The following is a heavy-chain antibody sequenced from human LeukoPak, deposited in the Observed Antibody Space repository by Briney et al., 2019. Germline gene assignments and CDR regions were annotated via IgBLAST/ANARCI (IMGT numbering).Heavy chain of an antibody. Sequence: GGSLRLSCAASGLTFDEYTLHWVRQAPGKGLEWVSLISRDGGSTYYADSVKGRFTISRDNSKNSLYLQMNSLRTEDTALYYCTKDRYCTTPTCPLDYWGQGTLVTVSS. J-gene: IGHJ4*02. CDR1: GLTFDEYT. D-gene: IGHD2-8*01. CDR3: TKDRYCTTPTCPLDY. V-gene: IGHV3-43*01. CDR2: ISRDGGST.